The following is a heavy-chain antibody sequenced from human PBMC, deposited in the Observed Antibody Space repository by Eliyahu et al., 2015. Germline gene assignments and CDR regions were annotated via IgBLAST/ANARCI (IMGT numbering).Heavy chain of an antibody. J-gene: IGHJ4*02. CDR1: GFSLSTSGVG. CDR2: IYWDDDK. D-gene: IGHD1-26*01. V-gene: IGHV2-5*02. Sequence: QITLKESGPTLVKPTQTLTLTCTFSGFSLSTSGVGVGWIRQPPGKALEWLALIYWDDDKAHHPPLKSRLTITKDTSKNQVVLTMTNMDPVDTATYYCAQHPQWELLWYYWGQGTLVTVSS. CDR3: AQHPQWELLWYY.